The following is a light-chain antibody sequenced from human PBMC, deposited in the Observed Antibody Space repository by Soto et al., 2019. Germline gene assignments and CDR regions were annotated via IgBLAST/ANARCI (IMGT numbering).Light chain of an antibody. CDR1: SSNIGSNY. Sequence: QSVLTQPPSVSAAPGQKVTISCSESSSNIGSNYVSWYQQLPGTAPKLLIYRNNQRPSGVPDRFSGSRSGTSASLAVSGLRSEDEADYYCAAWDDSLRGWVFGGGTKVTVL. CDR2: RNN. J-gene: IGLJ3*02. CDR3: AAWDDSLRGWV. V-gene: IGLV1-47*01.